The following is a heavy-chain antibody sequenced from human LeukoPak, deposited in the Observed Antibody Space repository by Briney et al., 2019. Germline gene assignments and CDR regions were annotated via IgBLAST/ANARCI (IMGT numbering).Heavy chain of an antibody. CDR3: ARGSGGQHEFDY. D-gene: IGHD1-26*01. CDR1: GFTFSNYD. V-gene: IGHV3-13*01. J-gene: IGHJ4*02. Sequence: GGSLRLSCAASGFTFSNYDMHWVRQTTGKGLAWVSGIGTASDTYYTGSVKGRFTISRENAKNSLYLQMNSLRAGDTAVYYCARGSGGQHEFDYWGQGILVAVSS. CDR2: IGTASDT.